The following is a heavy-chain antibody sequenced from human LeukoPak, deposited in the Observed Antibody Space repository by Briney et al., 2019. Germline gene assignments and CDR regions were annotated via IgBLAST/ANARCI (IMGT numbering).Heavy chain of an antibody. D-gene: IGHD6-19*01. Sequence: ASVKVSCKASGYTFTGYYMHWLRQAPGQGLEWMGRINPNSGGTNYAQKFQGRVTMTRDTSISTAYMELSRLRSDDTAVYYCARDSSVAATLDYWGQGTLVTVSS. J-gene: IGHJ4*02. CDR2: INPNSGGT. CDR3: ARDSSVAATLDY. V-gene: IGHV1-2*06. CDR1: GYTFTGYY.